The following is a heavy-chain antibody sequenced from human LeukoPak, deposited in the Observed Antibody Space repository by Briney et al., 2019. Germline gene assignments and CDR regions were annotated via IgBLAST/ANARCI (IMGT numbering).Heavy chain of an antibody. V-gene: IGHV1-8*01. Sequence: ASVTVSCKASGYTFTRYDINWVRQATGQGLEWMGWMNPNSGNTGYAQKFQGRVTMTRNTSISTAYMELSSLRSEDTAVYYCARGPLYLGPPYYYYGMDVWGQGTTVTVSS. CDR2: MNPNSGNT. J-gene: IGHJ6*02. CDR1: GYTFTRYD. D-gene: IGHD5/OR15-5a*01. CDR3: ARGPLYLGPPYYYYGMDV.